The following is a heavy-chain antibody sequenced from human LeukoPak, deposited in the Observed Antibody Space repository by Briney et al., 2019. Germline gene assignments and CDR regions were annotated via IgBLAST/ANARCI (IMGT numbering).Heavy chain of an antibody. D-gene: IGHD2-2*02. CDR3: ASLNYRYCSSTSCYRGY. Sequence: ASVKVSCKSSGYTFTAYYLHWVRQAPGQGLEWMGWINPNSGGTNYAQNFHGRVTVTRDTSISTVYMELSRLRSDDTANYYCASLNYRYCSSTSCYRGYWGQGTLVTVSS. V-gene: IGHV1-2*02. CDR1: GYTFTAYY. CDR2: INPNSGGT. J-gene: IGHJ4*02.